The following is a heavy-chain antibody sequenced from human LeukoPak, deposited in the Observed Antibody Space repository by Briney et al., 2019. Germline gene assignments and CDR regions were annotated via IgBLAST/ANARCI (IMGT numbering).Heavy chain of an antibody. V-gene: IGHV3-48*04. D-gene: IGHD4-17*01. Sequence: GGSLRLSCAASVLSSHSMNWVRQAPGKGLEWISYISSSSSTIFYADSVKGRFTISRDNAKNSLYLDMNSLRAEDTAVYYCARGHTAVTRHFDFWGQGTLVTVSS. CDR2: ISSSSSTI. CDR3: ARGHTAVTRHFDF. J-gene: IGHJ4*02. CDR1: VLSSHS.